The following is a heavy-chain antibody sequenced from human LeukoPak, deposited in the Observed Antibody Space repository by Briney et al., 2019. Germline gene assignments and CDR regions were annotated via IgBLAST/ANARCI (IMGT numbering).Heavy chain of an antibody. D-gene: IGHD6-19*01. CDR1: GFSLSTSGMS. Sequence: SGPALLKPTQTLTLTCTFSGFSLSTSGMSVSWIRQPPGKALEWLARIDWDDDKRYNTSLKARLTISKDTSRNQVVLTMSNMDPVDTATYYCARIVAVSEDYFDYWGPGILVTVSS. V-gene: IGHV2-70*04. J-gene: IGHJ4*02. CDR2: IDWDDDK. CDR3: ARIVAVSEDYFDY.